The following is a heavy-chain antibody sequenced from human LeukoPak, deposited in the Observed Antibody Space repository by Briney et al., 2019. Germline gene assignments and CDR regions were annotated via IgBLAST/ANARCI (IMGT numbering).Heavy chain of an antibody. V-gene: IGHV3-48*03. CDR1: GITFNTYE. Sequence: GGSLRLSCVASGITFNTYEMNWVRQAPGKGLEWISCISSSGSPIYYSDPVKGRFTISRDNARDSLYLQMNRLRAEDTAVYYCARGFRDTAMFLDYWGQGTLVTVSS. J-gene: IGHJ4*02. D-gene: IGHD5-18*01. CDR2: ISSSGSPI. CDR3: ARGFRDTAMFLDY.